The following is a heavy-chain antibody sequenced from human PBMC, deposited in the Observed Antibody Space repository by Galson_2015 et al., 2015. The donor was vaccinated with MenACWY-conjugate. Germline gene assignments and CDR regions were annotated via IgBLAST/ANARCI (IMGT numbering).Heavy chain of an antibody. V-gene: IGHV1-69*13. CDR1: GGTFSGYP. J-gene: IGHJ6*02. CDR3: ARDYCSATTCSNPISFFYGMDV. CDR2: IISIFGRT. Sequence: SVKVSCKASGGTFSGYPINWVRQAPGQGLEWMGGIISIFGRTNYAQRFQGRVTITADESTNTVYMELRSLRAEDTAIYYCARDYCSATTCSNPISFFYGMDVWGRGTTVTVS. D-gene: IGHD2-15*01.